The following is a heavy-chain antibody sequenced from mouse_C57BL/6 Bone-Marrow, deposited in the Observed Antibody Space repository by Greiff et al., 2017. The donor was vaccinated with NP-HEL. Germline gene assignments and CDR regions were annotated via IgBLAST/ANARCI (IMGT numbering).Heavy chain of an antibody. Sequence: VQLQQSGPELVKPGASVKLSCKASGYTFTSYDINWVKQRPGQGLEWIGWIYPRDGSTQYNEKFKGKATLTVATSSSTAYMELHSLTSEDSAVYFCARSADYGSRPDYWGQGTTLTVSS. D-gene: IGHD1-1*01. CDR3: ARSADYGSRPDY. CDR1: GYTFTSYD. J-gene: IGHJ2*01. CDR2: IYPRDGST. V-gene: IGHV1-85*01.